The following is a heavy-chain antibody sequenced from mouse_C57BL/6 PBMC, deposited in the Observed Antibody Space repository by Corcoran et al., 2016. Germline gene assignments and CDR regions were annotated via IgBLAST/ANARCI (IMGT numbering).Heavy chain of an antibody. CDR1: GYTFTDYY. D-gene: IGHD1-1*01. Sequence: EVQLQQSGPELVKPGASVKISCKASGYTFTDYYMNWVKQSHGKSLEWSGDINPNNGGTSYNQKFKGKATLTVDKSSSTAYMELRSLTSEDSAVYYCATFYYGSSYGYFDVWGTGTTVTVSS. CDR2: INPNNGGT. J-gene: IGHJ1*03. V-gene: IGHV1-26*01. CDR3: ATFYYGSSYGYFDV.